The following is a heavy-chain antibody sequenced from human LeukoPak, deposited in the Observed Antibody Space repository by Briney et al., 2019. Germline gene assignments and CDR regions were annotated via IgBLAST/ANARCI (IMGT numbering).Heavy chain of an antibody. Sequence: GGSLRLSCAASGFTFSSYEMNWVRQAPGKGLVWVSRINNDGGGTIYADSVRGRFTISRDNAKNTLYLQMNSLGAEDTAVYYCARGGYNHAFDIWGQGTVVTVSS. CDR1: GFTFSSYE. CDR2: INNDGGGT. V-gene: IGHV3-74*01. J-gene: IGHJ3*02. D-gene: IGHD5-24*01. CDR3: ARGGYNHAFDI.